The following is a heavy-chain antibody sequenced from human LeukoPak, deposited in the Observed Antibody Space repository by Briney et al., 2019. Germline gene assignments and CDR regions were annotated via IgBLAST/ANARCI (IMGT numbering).Heavy chain of an antibody. V-gene: IGHV3-33*01. D-gene: IGHD2-15*01. CDR2: IRYDGSSE. Sequence: GRSLRLSCTASGFTFGDYTMSWVRQAPGKGLEWVAVIRYDGSSEYYADSVKGRFIISRDNSKNTLYLQMNSLRAEDTAVYYCARYCSGGSCYMGLIWGQGTLVTVSS. CDR1: GFTFGDYT. CDR3: ARYCSGGSCYMGLI. J-gene: IGHJ4*02.